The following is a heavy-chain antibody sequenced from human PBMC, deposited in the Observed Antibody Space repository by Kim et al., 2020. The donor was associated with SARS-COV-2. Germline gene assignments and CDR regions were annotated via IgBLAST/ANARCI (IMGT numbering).Heavy chain of an antibody. CDR3: ARHQKGYSYPCN. CDR2: IIPIFGTA. D-gene: IGHD5-18*01. V-gene: IGHV1-69*13. Sequence: SVKVSCKASGGTFSSYAISWVRQAPGQGLEWMGGIIPIFGTANYAQKFQGRVTITADASTSTAYMELSSLRSEDTAVYYCARHQKGYSYPCNWGQGTLVTVSS. CDR1: GGTFSSYA. J-gene: IGHJ1*01.